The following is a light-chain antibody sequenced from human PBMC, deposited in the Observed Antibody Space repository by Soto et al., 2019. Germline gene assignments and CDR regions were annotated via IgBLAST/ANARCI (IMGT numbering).Light chain of an antibody. CDR2: DVT. CDR3: SSFTSSITYV. V-gene: IGLV2-14*01. Sequence: QSALTQPASVSGSPGQSITISCTGTSSDVGGHNAVSWYRQDPGKAPKLVIYDVTNRPSGVSNRFSGSKSGNTASLTISGLQTEDEADYYCSSFTSSITYVFGTGTQLTDL. J-gene: IGLJ1*01. CDR1: SSDVGGHNA.